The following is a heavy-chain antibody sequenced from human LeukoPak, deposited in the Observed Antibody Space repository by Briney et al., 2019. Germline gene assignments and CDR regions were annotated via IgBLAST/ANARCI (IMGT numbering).Heavy chain of an antibody. Sequence: GESLKISCKGSGYSFASFWIGWVRQMPGKGLEWMGIIYPGDSDTRYSPSFQGQVTISADKSISTTYVQWSSLKASDSAMYYCARRGYCSSTSCYHPPDGYGAFDIWGQGTMVTVSS. CDR1: GYSFASFW. V-gene: IGHV5-51*01. CDR2: IYPGDSDT. CDR3: ARRGYCSSTSCYHPPDGYGAFDI. J-gene: IGHJ3*02. D-gene: IGHD2-2*01.